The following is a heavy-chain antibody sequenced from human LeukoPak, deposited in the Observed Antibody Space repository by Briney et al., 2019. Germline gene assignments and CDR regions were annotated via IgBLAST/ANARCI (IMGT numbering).Heavy chain of an antibody. CDR1: GFTVSSIH. D-gene: IGHD1-20*01. V-gene: IGHV3-23*01. J-gene: IGHJ4*02. CDR2: ISGSGGST. CDR3: AKGLWAITDFDY. Sequence: GGSLRLSCAASGFTVSSIHMVWVRQAPGKGLEWVSAISGSGGSTYYADSVKGRFTISRDNSKNTLYLQMNSLRAEDTAVYYCAKGLWAITDFDYWGQGTLVTVSS.